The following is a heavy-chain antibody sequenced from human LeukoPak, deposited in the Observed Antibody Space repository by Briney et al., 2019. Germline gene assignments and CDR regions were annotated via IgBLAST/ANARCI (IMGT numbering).Heavy chain of an antibody. CDR3: ARVYSSGWSY. Sequence: GGSLRLSCAASGFIFSAYEMNWVRQAPGKGLEWVSYISSSGSTIYYADSVKGRFTISRDNAKKSLDLQMNSLRAEDTAVYYCARVYSSGWSYWGQGTLVTVSS. J-gene: IGHJ4*02. CDR1: GFIFSAYE. CDR2: ISSSGSTI. D-gene: IGHD6-19*01. V-gene: IGHV3-48*03.